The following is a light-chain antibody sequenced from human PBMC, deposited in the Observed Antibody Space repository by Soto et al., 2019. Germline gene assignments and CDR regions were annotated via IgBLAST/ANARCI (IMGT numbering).Light chain of an antibody. CDR1: SSDVGGYNY. CDR2: EVS. Sequence: QSALTQPASVSGSPGQSITISCTGTSSDVGGYNYASWYQQHPGEAPKLMIYEVSNQPSGVSNRFSGSKSGNTASLTISGLQAEDEADYYCSSYTSSDTYVFGTGTKVIDL. J-gene: IGLJ1*01. CDR3: SSYTSSDTYV. V-gene: IGLV2-14*01.